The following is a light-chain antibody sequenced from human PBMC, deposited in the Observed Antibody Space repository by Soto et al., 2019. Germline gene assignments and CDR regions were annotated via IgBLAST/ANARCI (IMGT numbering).Light chain of an antibody. V-gene: IGKV3-20*01. CDR3: QPCGSSPWT. CDR2: GAS. CDR1: QRVSSNY. Sequence: EIVLTQSPGTLSLSPGERATLSCRASQRVSSNYLAWYQQKLGQAPRLLIYGASNRGSGIPDRFSGSGSGTDFTLTISSLEPEDFEVYYCQPCGSSPWTFGHGIKLEIK. J-gene: IGKJ1*01.